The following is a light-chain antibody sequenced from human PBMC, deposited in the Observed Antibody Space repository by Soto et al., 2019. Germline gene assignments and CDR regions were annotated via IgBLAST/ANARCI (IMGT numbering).Light chain of an antibody. CDR3: QSYDSSLSGSYV. CDR1: SSNIGAGYD. J-gene: IGLJ1*01. V-gene: IGLV1-40*01. CDR2: GNS. Sequence: QPVLTQPPSVSGAPGQRVTISCTGSSSNIGAGYDVHWYQQLPGTAPKLLIYGNSNRPSGVPDRFPGSKSGTSASLAITGLQAEDEADYYCQSYDSSLSGSYVFGTGTKLTVL.